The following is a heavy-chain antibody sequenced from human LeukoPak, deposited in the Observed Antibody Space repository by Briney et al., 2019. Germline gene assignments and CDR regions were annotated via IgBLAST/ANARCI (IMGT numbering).Heavy chain of an antibody. CDR3: ARHESSSPTMLGAFDI. V-gene: IGHV4-39*01. CDR2: TYYSGST. CDR1: GGSISSSSYY. J-gene: IGHJ3*02. D-gene: IGHD3-22*01. Sequence: SETLSLTCTVSGGSISSSSYYWGWIRQPPGKGLEWIGSTYYSGSTYYNPSLKSRVTISVDTSKNQFSLKLSSVTAADTAVYYCARHESSSPTMLGAFDIWGQGTMVTVSS.